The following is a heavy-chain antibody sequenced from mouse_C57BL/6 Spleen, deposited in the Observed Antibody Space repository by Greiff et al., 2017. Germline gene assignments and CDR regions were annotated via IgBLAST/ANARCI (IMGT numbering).Heavy chain of an antibody. CDR3: ARIYYGYWYFDV. V-gene: IGHV5-17*01. Sequence: EVQLVESGGGLVKPGGSLKLSCAASGFTFSDYGMHWVRQAPEKGLEWVAYISSGSSTIYYADTVKGRFTISRDNAKNTLFLQMTSLRSEDTAMYYCARIYYGYWYFDVWGTGTTVTVSS. D-gene: IGHD2-1*01. CDR2: ISSGSSTI. CDR1: GFTFSDYG. J-gene: IGHJ1*03.